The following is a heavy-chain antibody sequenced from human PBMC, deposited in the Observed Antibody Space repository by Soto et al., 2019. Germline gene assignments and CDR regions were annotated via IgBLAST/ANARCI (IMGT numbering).Heavy chain of an antibody. D-gene: IGHD4-17*01. CDR1: GGSISSSSYY. Sequence: QLQLQESGPGLVKPSETLSLTCTVSGGSISSSSYYWGWIRQPPGKGLEWIGSIYYSGSTYYNPSLKSRVTISVDTSKNQFSLKLSSVTAADTAVYYCARRESDYGAPFDYWGQGTLVTVSS. J-gene: IGHJ4*02. CDR2: IYYSGST. V-gene: IGHV4-39*01. CDR3: ARRESDYGAPFDY.